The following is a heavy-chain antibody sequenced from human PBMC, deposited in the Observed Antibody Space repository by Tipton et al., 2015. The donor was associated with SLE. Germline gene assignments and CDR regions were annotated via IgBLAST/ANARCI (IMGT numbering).Heavy chain of an antibody. Sequence: TLSLTCTVSGGSISSYYWSWIRQPPGKGLEWIGYIYYSGSTNYNPSLKSRVTISVDTSKNQFSLKLSSVTAADTAVYYCARDTSPSSLTYYDFWSGYAFDIWGQGTMVTVSS. CDR1: GGSISSYY. D-gene: IGHD3-3*01. J-gene: IGHJ3*02. CDR2: IYYSGST. V-gene: IGHV4-59*01. CDR3: ARDTSPSSLTYYDFWSGYAFDI.